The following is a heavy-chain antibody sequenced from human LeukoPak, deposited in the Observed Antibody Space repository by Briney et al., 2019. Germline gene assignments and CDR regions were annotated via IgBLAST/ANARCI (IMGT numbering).Heavy chain of an antibody. CDR2: MNPNSGNT. J-gene: IGHJ4*02. D-gene: IGHD3-10*01. CDR1: GYTFTSYY. CDR3: ARDRAAFDY. Sequence: APVKVSCKASGYTFTSYYMHWVRQAPGQGLEWMGWMNPNSGNTGYAQKFQGRVTMTRDMSTSTVYMELSSLRSEDTAVYYCARDRAAFDYWGQGTLVTVSS. V-gene: IGHV1-46*01.